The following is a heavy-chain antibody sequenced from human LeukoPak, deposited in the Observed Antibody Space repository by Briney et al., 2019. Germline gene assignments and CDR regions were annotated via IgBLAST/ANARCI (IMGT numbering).Heavy chain of an antibody. Sequence: SETLSLTCSVSGGSVSSYYWTWIRQPPGEGLEWIGYISYSGTTNYNPSLKSRVTISVDTSKNQFSLILTSVTAADTAVYYCARDRGVRGVWSPSTGMDVWGQGTTVTVSS. CDR2: ISYSGTT. D-gene: IGHD3-10*01. CDR3: ARDRGVRGVWSPSTGMDV. J-gene: IGHJ6*02. V-gene: IGHV4-59*02. CDR1: GGSVSSYY.